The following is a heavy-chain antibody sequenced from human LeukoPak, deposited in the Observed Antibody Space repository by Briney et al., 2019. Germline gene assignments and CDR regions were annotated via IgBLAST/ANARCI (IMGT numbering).Heavy chain of an antibody. V-gene: IGHV4-28*01. CDR1: GYSITSSSW. Sequence: SETLSLTCAVSGYSITSSSWWGWIRQPPGKGLEWIGYIYHSGTTYYNPSLQSRVTMSVDTSRNQFSLKLSSVTAVDTAVYYCARKENVYYYFDYWGQGTLVTVSS. D-gene: IGHD3-10*01. CDR2: IYHSGTT. J-gene: IGHJ4*02. CDR3: ARKENVYYYFDY.